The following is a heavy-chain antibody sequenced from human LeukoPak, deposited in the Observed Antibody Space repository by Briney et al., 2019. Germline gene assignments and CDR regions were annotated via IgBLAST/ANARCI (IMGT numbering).Heavy chain of an antibody. CDR1: GFTFSSYW. CDR2: INSDGSTT. J-gene: IGHJ4*02. CDR3: ARVSFCPRCHFDY. Sequence: PGGSLRLSCAASGFTFSSYWMHWVRQAPGKGLVWVSRINSDGSTTNYADSVKGRFTISRDNADNTLYLQLNSLRAEDTAVYYCARVSFCPRCHFDYWGQGTLVTVSS. V-gene: IGHV3-74*01. D-gene: IGHD2/OR15-2a*01.